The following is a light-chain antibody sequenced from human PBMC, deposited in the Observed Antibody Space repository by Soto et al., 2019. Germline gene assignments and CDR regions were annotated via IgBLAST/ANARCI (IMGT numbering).Light chain of an antibody. J-gene: IGLJ1*01. CDR2: EVS. V-gene: IGLV2-14*01. CDR1: SSDVGGYNY. Sequence: QSALTEPACVSGSPGQSITISCAGTSSDVGGYNYVSWYQQHPGKAPNLMIYEVSNRPSGVSNRFSGSKSGNTASLTISGLQAEDEADYYCSSYTSSSTPYVFGTGTKVA. CDR3: SSYTSSSTPYV.